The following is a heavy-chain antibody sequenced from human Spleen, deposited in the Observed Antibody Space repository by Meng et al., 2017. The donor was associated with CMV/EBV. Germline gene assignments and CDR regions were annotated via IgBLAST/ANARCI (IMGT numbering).Heavy chain of an antibody. V-gene: IGHV1-18*01. Sequence: VQLVQSGAEVEKPGASGKVSCKASGYSFSSYGMSWLRQAPGQGLEWMGWISADTGNTTYAQKAQGRVTMTTDASTNTAYLELRSLRSDDTAVYYCARDQQLIPAEYFQHWGPGTLVTVSS. J-gene: IGHJ1*01. CDR1: GYSFSSYG. CDR3: ARDQQLIPAEYFQH. CDR2: ISADTGNT. D-gene: IGHD6-13*01.